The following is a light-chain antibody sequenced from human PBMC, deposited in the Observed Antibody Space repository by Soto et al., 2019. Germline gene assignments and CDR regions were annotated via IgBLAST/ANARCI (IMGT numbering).Light chain of an antibody. V-gene: IGKV2-28*01. Sequence: DVVLTQSPLSLPVTAGEPASISFRSSQSLLHRNGYNYLDWYLQKPGQSPQLLIYLGSNRDSGVPDRFSGSGSGTDFTLKISRVEAEDVGTYYCLQGTYWPPWTFGQGTKVDIK. J-gene: IGKJ1*01. CDR3: LQGTYWPPWT. CDR2: LGS. CDR1: QSLLHRNGYNY.